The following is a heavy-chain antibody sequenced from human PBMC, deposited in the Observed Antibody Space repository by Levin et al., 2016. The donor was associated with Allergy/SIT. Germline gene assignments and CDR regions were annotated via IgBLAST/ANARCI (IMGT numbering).Heavy chain of an antibody. CDR1: GFTFSSYW. J-gene: IGHJ6*02. CDR2: ISGNGDGT. D-gene: IGHD5-24*01. V-gene: IGHV3-23*01. Sequence: GESLKISCAASGFTFSSYWMSWVRQAPGKGLEWVSGISGNGDGTYYADSVKGRFTISRDNSKNTLYLQMNGLKAEDTAVYYCARGSRDGYNYYAMDVWGQGTTVTVSS. CDR3: ARGSRDGYNYYAMDV.